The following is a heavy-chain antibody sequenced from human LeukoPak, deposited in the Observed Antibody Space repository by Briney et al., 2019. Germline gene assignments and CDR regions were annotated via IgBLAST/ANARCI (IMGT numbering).Heavy chain of an antibody. Sequence: ASVKVSCKASGYTFTSYYMHWVRQATGQGLEWMGWMNPNSGNTGYAQKFQGRVTMTRNTSISTAYMELSSLRSEDTAVCYCARGLRGYSYGSNWFDPWGQGTLVTVSS. CDR2: MNPNSGNT. D-gene: IGHD5-18*01. CDR1: GYTFTSYY. CDR3: ARGLRGYSYGSNWFDP. V-gene: IGHV1-8*02. J-gene: IGHJ5*02.